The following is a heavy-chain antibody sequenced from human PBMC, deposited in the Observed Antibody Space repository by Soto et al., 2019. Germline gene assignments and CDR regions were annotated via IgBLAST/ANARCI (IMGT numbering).Heavy chain of an antibody. V-gene: IGHV3-23*01. D-gene: IGHD3-22*01. CDR1: GFPFSGKA. CDR3: AKADYYDSSGYPGGYFDY. Sequence: EVQLLESGGGLVQPGGSWGPSLAAPGFPFSGKAWGGAGQAPGKGREGAPAISGRGGSTYYADSVKGRFTISRDNSKNTLYLQMNSLRAEDTAVYYCAKADYYDSSGYPGGYFDYWGQGTLVTVSS. J-gene: IGHJ4*02. CDR2: ISGRGGST.